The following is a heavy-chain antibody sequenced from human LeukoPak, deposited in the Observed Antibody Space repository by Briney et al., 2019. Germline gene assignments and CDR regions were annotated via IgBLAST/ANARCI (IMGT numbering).Heavy chain of an antibody. Sequence: SETLSFTCAGSSYSICSGYYWRWARRPPGKGMEWIRTISHNGGYYYNQSLKSRVTISVDTSKNEFSLKLSPVTAADTAVYYCARERIVVVVAATNPFDYWGQGTLVTVSS. CDR1: SYSICSGYY. V-gene: IGHV4-38-2*02. J-gene: IGHJ4*02. CDR2: ISHNGGY. CDR3: ARERIVVVVAATNPFDY. D-gene: IGHD2-15*01.